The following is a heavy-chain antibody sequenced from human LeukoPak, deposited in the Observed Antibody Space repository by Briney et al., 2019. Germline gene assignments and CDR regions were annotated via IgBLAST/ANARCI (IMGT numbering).Heavy chain of an antibody. V-gene: IGHV4-34*01. CDR3: TRERTAMQDY. D-gene: IGHD5-18*01. CDR1: GGSFSGYY. CDR2: INHSGST. J-gene: IGHJ4*02. Sequence: SETLSLTCAVYGGSFSGYYWSWIRQPPGKGLEWIGEINHSGSTNYNPSLKSRVTISVDTSKNQFSLKLSSVTAADTAVYYCTRERTAMQDYWGQGTLVTVSS.